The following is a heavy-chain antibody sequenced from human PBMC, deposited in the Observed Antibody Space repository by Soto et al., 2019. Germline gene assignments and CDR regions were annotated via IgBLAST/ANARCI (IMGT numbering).Heavy chain of an antibody. CDR1: GFTFSSYG. V-gene: IGHV3-33*01. D-gene: IGHD6-13*01. CDR3: ARDWDSSSLIKCWFDP. CDR2: IWYDGSNK. J-gene: IGHJ5*02. Sequence: QVQLVESGGGVVQPGRSLRLSCAASGFTFSSYGMHWVRQAPGKGLEWVAVIWYDGSNKYYADSVKGRFTISRDNSKNALYLQMNSLRAEDTAVYYCARDWDSSSLIKCWFDPWGQGTLVTVSS.